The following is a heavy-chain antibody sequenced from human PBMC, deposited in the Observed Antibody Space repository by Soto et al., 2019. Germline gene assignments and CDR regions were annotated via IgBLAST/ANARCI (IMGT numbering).Heavy chain of an antibody. Sequence: GESLKISCKGSGYSFTNYWIGWVRQMPGKGLEWMGVIYPGDSDTRYSPSFQGQVTISADKSISTAYLQWNSLKASDTAMYYCARLRGYDGVDYWGQGTLVTVSS. J-gene: IGHJ4*02. D-gene: IGHD5-12*01. V-gene: IGHV5-51*01. CDR2: IYPGDSDT. CDR3: ARLRGYDGVDY. CDR1: GYSFTNYW.